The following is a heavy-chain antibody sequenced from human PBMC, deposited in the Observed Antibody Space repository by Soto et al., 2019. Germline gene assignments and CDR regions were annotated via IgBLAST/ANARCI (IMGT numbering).Heavy chain of an antibody. CDR1: GFTFSSYA. CDR3: ATTALYGDYVNYYYGKDV. J-gene: IGHJ6*02. D-gene: IGHD4-17*01. Sequence: PGGSLRLSCAASGFTFSSYAMSWVRQAPGKGLEWVSAISGSGGSTYYADSVKGRFTISRDNSKNTLYLQMNSLRAEDTAVYYCATTALYGDYVNYYYGKDVWGQGTTVTVSS. CDR2: ISGSGGST. V-gene: IGHV3-23*01.